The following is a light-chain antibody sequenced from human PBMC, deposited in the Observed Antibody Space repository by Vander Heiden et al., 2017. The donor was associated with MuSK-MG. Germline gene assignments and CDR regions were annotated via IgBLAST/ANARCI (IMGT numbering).Light chain of an antibody. CDR1: QSISSY. Sequence: DPVTITCRASQSISSYLNWYQQKPGKAPKLLIYAASSLQSAVPSRFSGSGSGTDFTLTIRRLQPEDFATYYCQQSYSTAWTFGQGTKVEIK. CDR3: QQSYSTAWT. CDR2: AAS. J-gene: IGKJ1*01. V-gene: IGKV1-39*01.